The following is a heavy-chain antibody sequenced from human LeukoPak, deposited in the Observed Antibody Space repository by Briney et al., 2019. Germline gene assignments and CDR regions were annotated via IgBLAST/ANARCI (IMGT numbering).Heavy chain of an antibody. J-gene: IGHJ5*02. CDR3: ARVGSSRVASGWFDP. Sequence: PSETLSLTCTVSGYSISSGYYWGWIRQPPGKGLEWIRSIYHSGSTYYNPSLKSRVTISVDTSKNQFSLKLSSVTAADTAVYYCARVGSSRVASGWFDPWGQGTLVTVSS. CDR2: IYHSGST. V-gene: IGHV4-38-2*02. D-gene: IGHD6-6*01. CDR1: GYSISSGYY.